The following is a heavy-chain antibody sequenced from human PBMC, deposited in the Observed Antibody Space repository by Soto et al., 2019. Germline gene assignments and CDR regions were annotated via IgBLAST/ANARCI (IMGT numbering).Heavy chain of an antibody. CDR3: AKGYYDSSGYYWVRAFDI. CDR2: IYSGGST. V-gene: IGHV3-66*01. CDR1: GFTVSNSY. J-gene: IGHJ3*02. Sequence: PGGSLRLSCAASGFTVSNSYMSWVRQAPGKGLEWVSAIYSGGSTYYADSVKGRFTISRDNTKNTLYLQMNSLRAEDTTIYYCAKGYYDSSGYYWVRAFDILGQGTMVTVSS. D-gene: IGHD3-22*01.